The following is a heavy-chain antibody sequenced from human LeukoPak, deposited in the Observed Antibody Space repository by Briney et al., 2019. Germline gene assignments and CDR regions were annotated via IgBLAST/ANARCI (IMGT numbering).Heavy chain of an antibody. CDR2: ITSSGATI. Sequence: GGSLRLSCAASGFTFSDYYISWIRQAPGKGLEWLSYITSSGATIYYADSIEGRFTVSRDNSKNSLYVQMNSLRAEDTAVYYCATGGGDYGDYSGYWGQGTLVTVSS. J-gene: IGHJ4*02. CDR1: GFTFSDYY. V-gene: IGHV3-11*01. D-gene: IGHD4-17*01. CDR3: ATGGGDYGDYSGY.